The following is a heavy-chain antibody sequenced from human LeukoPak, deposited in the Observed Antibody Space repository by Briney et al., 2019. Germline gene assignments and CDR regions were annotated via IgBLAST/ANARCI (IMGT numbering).Heavy chain of an antibody. V-gene: IGHV4-39*07. D-gene: IGHD1-26*01. CDR3: ARASNRGSYSNFDY. J-gene: IGHJ4*02. CDR1: GGSISSSSFY. Sequence: PSETLSLTCTVSGGSISSSSFYWGWIRQPPGKGLEWIGEINHSGSTNYNPSLKSRVTISVDTSKNQFSLKLSSVTAADTAVYYCARASNRGSYSNFDYWGQGTLVTVSS. CDR2: INHSGST.